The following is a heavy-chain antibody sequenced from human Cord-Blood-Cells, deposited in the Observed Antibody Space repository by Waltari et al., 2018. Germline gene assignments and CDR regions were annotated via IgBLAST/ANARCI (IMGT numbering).Heavy chain of an antibody. CDR2: SNPDSGGE. CDR3: ARGLVVITTQAFDI. D-gene: IGHD3-22*01. V-gene: IGHV1-2*02. CDR1: GYTFTGYY. Sequence: QVQLVQSGAEVKKPGASVKVSCKASGYTFTGYYMHWVRQAPGQGLEWMGWSNPDSGGENYGQKLKGRVTMTRETSISTAYMELSRLRSDDTAVYYCARGLVVITTQAFDIWGQGTMVTVSS. J-gene: IGHJ3*02.